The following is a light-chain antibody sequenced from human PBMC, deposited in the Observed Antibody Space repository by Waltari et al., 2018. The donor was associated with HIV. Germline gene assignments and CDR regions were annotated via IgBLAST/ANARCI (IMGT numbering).Light chain of an antibody. V-gene: IGKV2-30*01. CDR3: MQGSHWPPA. CDR2: IVS. CDR1: HNLVYTDGKTY. J-gene: IGKJ1*01. Sequence: EVVMTQSPLSLPVTPGQSASISCRSSHNLVYTDGKTYLMWFHQRPGQTPRRLIHIVSDRDSGVPDRFTGSGSGTDFTLEISRVEAGDVGTYYCMQGSHWPPAFGQGTKLEIK.